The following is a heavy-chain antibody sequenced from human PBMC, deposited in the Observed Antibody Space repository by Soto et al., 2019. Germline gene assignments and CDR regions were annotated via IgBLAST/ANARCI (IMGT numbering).Heavy chain of an antibody. J-gene: IGHJ6*03. CDR2: INHSGST. D-gene: IGHD5-12*01. CDR1: GGSFSGYY. V-gene: IGHV4-34*01. Sequence: SETLSLTCAVYGGSFSGYYWSWIRQPPGKGLEWIGEINHSGSTNYNPSLKSRVTISVDTSKNQFSLKLSSVTAADTAVYYCATVSGYDSGDYYYYYMDVWGKGTTVTVSS. CDR3: ATVSGYDSGDYYYYYMDV.